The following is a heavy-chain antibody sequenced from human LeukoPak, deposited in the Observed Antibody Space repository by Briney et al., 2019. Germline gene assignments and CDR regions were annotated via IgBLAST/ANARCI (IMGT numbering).Heavy chain of an antibody. Sequence: GGSLRLSCEASGFIFSSYWMGWVRQAPGKGLEWVSAITGSGDSTFYADSVKGRFTISRDNSKNTLYLQMDSLRAEDMAVYYCAKHSGRYSSDYWGRGTLVTVSS. CDR1: GFIFSSYW. CDR2: ITGSGDST. V-gene: IGHV3-23*01. D-gene: IGHD1-26*01. CDR3: AKHSGRYSSDY. J-gene: IGHJ4*02.